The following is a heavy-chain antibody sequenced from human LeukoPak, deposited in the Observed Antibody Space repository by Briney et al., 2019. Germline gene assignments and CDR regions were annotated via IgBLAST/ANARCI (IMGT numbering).Heavy chain of an antibody. J-gene: IGHJ4*02. CDR2: ISSSSSYI. V-gene: IGHV3-21*04. D-gene: IGHD6-13*01. CDR1: GFTFSSYS. Sequence: GGSLRLSCAASGFTFSSYSMNWVRQAPGKGLEWVSSISSSSSYIYYADSVKGRFTISRDNAKNTLYLQMSSLRAEDTAVYYCAKDLGAAAGDDCWGQGALVTVSS. CDR3: AKDLGAAAGDDC.